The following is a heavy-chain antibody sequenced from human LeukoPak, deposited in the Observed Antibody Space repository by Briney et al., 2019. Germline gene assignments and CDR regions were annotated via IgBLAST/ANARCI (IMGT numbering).Heavy chain of an antibody. Sequence: SETLSLTCIVSGGSINNCYWNWIRQPPGKGLDWIGNIYYSGSTNYSPSLKSRVTILVDTSKNQFSLKLSSVTAADSAVYYCARSRGNQPFDYWGRGTLVTVSS. CDR2: IYYSGST. D-gene: IGHD2-2*01. V-gene: IGHV4-59*01. CDR1: GGSINNCY. CDR3: ARSRGNQPFDY. J-gene: IGHJ4*02.